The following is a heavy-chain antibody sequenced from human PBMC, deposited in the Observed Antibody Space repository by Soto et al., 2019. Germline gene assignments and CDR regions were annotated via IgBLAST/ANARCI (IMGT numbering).Heavy chain of an antibody. Sequence: PLKGSRKGVGGAFSSYVISRGRQAPGQGLEWMGGIIPIFGTANYAQKFQGRVTITADESTSTAYMELSSLRSEDTAVYYCARNTAPYGMDVWGQGTTVTVSS. J-gene: IGHJ6*02. D-gene: IGHD5-18*01. V-gene: IGHV1-69*01. CDR1: GGAFSSYV. CDR2: IIPIFGTA. CDR3: ARNTAPYGMDV.